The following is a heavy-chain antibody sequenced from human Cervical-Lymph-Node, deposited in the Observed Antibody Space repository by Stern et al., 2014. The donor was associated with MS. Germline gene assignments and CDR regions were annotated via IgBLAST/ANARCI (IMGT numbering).Heavy chain of an antibody. CDR1: GFTFSDAW. CDR2: IKSKTDGGTT. J-gene: IGHJ4*02. CDR3: TTAEPFDY. Sequence: DVQLVESGGNSVKPGGSLRLSCAASGFTFSDAWMSWVRQTPGKGLEWVGRIKSKTDGGTTDYAAPVKGRFTISRDDSRNTLFLQMNSLKTEDTAVYYCTTAEPFDYWGQGSLVTVSS. V-gene: IGHV3-15*01. D-gene: IGHD1-14*01.